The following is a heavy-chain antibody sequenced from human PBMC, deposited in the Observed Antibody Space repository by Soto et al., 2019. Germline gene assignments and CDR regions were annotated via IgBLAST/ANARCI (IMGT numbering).Heavy chain of an antibody. J-gene: IGHJ4*02. D-gene: IGHD3-10*01. Sequence: EVELLESGGGLVQPGGSLRLSCVASGFTFKNYDMSWIRQAPGKGLEWVSGISGSGGVTYYADSVKGRFTISRDNSKNTLYLQMNSLRDEDTAIYYCAKNRQFRSYYESAGHYDNWGQGTLVTVS. CDR3: AKNRQFRSYYESAGHYDN. V-gene: IGHV3-23*01. CDR2: ISGSGGVT. CDR1: GFTFKNYD.